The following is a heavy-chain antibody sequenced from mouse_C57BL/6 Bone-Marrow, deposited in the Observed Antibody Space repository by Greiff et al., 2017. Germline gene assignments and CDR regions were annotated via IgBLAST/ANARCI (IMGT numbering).Heavy chain of an antibody. CDR3: TTQATTDY. CDR1: GFNIKDDH. CDR2: IDPENGDT. Sequence: VQLQQSGAELVRPGASVKLSCTASGFNIKDDHMHWVKQRPEQGLEWIGWIDPENGDTEYASKFQGKATITADTSSNTAYLQLSSLTSEDTAVYYCTTQATTDYWGQGTTLTVSS. D-gene: IGHD3-2*02. V-gene: IGHV14-4*01. J-gene: IGHJ2*01.